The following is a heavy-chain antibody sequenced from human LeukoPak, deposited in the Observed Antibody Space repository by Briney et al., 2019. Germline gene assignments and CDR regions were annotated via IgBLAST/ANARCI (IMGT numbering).Heavy chain of an antibody. D-gene: IGHD3-3*01. Sequence: SETLSLTCTVSGGSISSSSYYWGWIRQPPGKGLEWIGSLYYSGSTYYNPSLKSRVTISVDTSKNQFSLKLSSVTAADTAVYYCARRDFWSGYYRYWGQGTLVTVSS. V-gene: IGHV4-39*07. J-gene: IGHJ4*02. CDR1: GGSISSSSYY. CDR2: LYYSGST. CDR3: ARRDFWSGYYRY.